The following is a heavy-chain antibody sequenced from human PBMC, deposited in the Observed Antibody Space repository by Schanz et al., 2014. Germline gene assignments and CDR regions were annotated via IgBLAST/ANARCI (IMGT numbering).Heavy chain of an antibody. CDR3: TRGGYSSGWYDRDIAHFDY. J-gene: IGHJ4*02. CDR2: ISAYNGNT. V-gene: IGHV1-18*01. CDR1: GYTFTSYG. D-gene: IGHD6-19*01. Sequence: QVQLVQSGAEMKKPGASVKVSCKASGYTFTSYGINWVRQAPGQGLEWMGWISAYNGNTNYAQKLQGRGTMTTDTSTGTAYMELRSLRSDDTALYYCTRGGYSSGWYDRDIAHFDYWGQGTLVTVSS.